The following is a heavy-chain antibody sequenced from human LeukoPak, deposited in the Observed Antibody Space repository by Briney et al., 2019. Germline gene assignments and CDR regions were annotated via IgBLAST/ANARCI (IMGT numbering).Heavy chain of an antibody. CDR1: GGSISGSSYY. CDR2: GFYSGSA. J-gene: IGHJ4*02. D-gene: IGHD4-17*01. V-gene: IGHV4-39*01. CDR3: ARLRGAMTPVTSDFDY. Sequence: SETLSLTCTVSGGSISGSSYYWAWVRQPPGKGLEWVGSGFYSGSAYSNPSLRSRVTISVDTSRNQFSLNLSSVTAADTAVYYCARLRGAMTPVTSDFDYWGQGTLVTVSS.